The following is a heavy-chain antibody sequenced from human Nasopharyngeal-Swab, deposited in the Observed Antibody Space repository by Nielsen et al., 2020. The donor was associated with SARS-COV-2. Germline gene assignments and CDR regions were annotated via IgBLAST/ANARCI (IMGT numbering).Heavy chain of an antibody. D-gene: IGHD5-18*01. V-gene: IGHV4-61*02. J-gene: IGHJ4*02. CDR3: ARAGRYSYGDYFDY. CDR1: GGSISSGSYY. CDR2: IYTSGST. Sequence: SETLSLTCTVSGGSISSGSYYWSWIRQTAGKGLEWIGRIYTSGSTSYNPSLKSRVTISVDTSKNQFSLKLSSVTAADTAVYYCARAGRYSYGDYFDYWGQGTLVTVSS.